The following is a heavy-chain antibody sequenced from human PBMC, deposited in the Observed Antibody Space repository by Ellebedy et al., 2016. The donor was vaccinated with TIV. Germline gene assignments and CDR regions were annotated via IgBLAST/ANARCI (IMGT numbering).Heavy chain of an antibody. CDR2: TKEDGSEK. V-gene: IGHV3-7*01. Sequence: GESLKISCAASGFPFSSFWMSWVRQAPGKGLEWVANTKEDGSEKYYVDSVRGRFTISRDNAKNSLYLQMNSLRAEDTAVYYCTKRGVAWAAFDIWGPGTLVTVSS. D-gene: IGHD7-27*01. J-gene: IGHJ3*02. CDR3: TKRGVAWAAFDI. CDR1: GFPFSSFW.